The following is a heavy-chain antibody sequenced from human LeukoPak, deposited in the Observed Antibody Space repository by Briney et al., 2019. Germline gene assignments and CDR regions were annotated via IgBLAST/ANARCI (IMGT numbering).Heavy chain of an antibody. CDR1: VGSVSSGSYY. Sequence: PLEALSLTCIVSVGSVSSGSYYWSWIRQPPGKGLEWLGYIYYSGSTNYNPSLKSRVTISVDTSKNQFSLKLSSVTAADTAVYYCARGFIVATLGPFDYWGQGTLVTVSS. V-gene: IGHV4-61*01. CDR3: ARGFIVATLGPFDY. D-gene: IGHD5-12*01. J-gene: IGHJ4*02. CDR2: IYYSGST.